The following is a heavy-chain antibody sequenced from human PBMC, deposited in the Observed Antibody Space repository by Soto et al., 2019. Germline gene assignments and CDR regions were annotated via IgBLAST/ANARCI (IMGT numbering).Heavy chain of an antibody. CDR2: LSGSGGST. CDR3: AKGWGDY. J-gene: IGHJ4*02. CDR1: GFTFSSYD. D-gene: IGHD3-16*01. Sequence: EVQVLESGGALVQPGGSLRLSCAASGFTFSSYDMSWVRQAPGKGLEWVSGLSGSGGSTYYADSVKGRFTISRDNSKNTLYLQMNSLRAEDTAVYYCAKGWGDYWGQGTLVNVSS. V-gene: IGHV3-23*01.